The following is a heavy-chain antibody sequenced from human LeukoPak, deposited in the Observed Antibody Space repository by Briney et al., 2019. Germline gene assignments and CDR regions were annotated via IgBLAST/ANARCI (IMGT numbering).Heavy chain of an antibody. CDR3: AQDYGRDGEGTMFDY. CDR1: GFIFSNFA. Sequence: GGSLRLSCAVSGFIFSNFAMSWVRQASGKGLEWVSGIDGGGGSTWNADSVKGRFTISRDNSKNTLYLQMNSLRVEDTAVYYCAQDYGRDGEGTMFDYWGQGILVTVSS. D-gene: IGHD3-10*01. J-gene: IGHJ4*02. V-gene: IGHV3-23*01. CDR2: IDGGGGST.